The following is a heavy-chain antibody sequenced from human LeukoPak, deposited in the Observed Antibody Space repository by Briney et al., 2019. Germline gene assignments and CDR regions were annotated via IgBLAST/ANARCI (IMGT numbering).Heavy chain of an antibody. J-gene: IGHJ4*02. Sequence: ASGKLSCKASGYSFTAFYLHLVRQAPGQGLELMGWIHPRSGDTTYAQKFEGRVTLTRDTSISTAYMDLSSLRSDDTAVYYCARDGDYGTGSYYRGCIDSWGQGTPVTVSP. CDR1: GYSFTAFY. V-gene: IGHV1-2*02. CDR2: IHPRSGDT. D-gene: IGHD3-10*01. CDR3: ARDGDYGTGSYYRGCIDS.